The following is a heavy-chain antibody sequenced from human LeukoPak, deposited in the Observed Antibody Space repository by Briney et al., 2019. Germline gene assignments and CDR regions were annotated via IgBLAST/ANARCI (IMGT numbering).Heavy chain of an antibody. CDR3: AKDPIGPFDY. V-gene: IGHV1-58*02. Sequence: SVKVSCKASGFSFGSSAIQWVRQAPGQRLEWIGWIVVGSGKTNYAQKFQERTTITRDMSTSTVYMELSSLRSEDTAVYYCAKDPIGPFDYWGQGTLVTVSS. CDR1: GFSFGSSA. CDR2: IVVGSGKT. J-gene: IGHJ4*02.